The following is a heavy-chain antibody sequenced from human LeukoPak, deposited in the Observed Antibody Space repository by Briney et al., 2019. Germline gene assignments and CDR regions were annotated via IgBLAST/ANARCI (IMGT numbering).Heavy chain of an antibody. J-gene: IGHJ6*02. Sequence: GGSLRLSCAASGFSVSDYAMTWIRQSPGKGLEWVSSMSDIGPNTYYADSVKGRFTISRDNSKNTLYLQMNSLRAEDTAVYYCARERVELAAYCGGDCYSPYYYYGMDVWGQGTTVTVSS. CDR3: ARERVELAAYCGGDCYSPYYYYGMDV. CDR2: MSDIGPNT. CDR1: GFSVSDYA. D-gene: IGHD2-21*02. V-gene: IGHV3-23*01.